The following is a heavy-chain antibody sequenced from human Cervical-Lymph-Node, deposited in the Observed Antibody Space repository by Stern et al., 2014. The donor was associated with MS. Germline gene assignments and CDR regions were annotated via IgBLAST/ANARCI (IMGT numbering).Heavy chain of an antibody. Sequence: QLVQSGAEVKKPGASVKVSCKASGYTFTNYGLSWVRQGPGQGLEWMGWISTYNGKTHLAQNLQGRVTMTTDTSTSTAYMELRSLRSDDTAVYYCARRSGSYPFDFWGQGTLVTVSS. CDR2: ISTYNGKT. J-gene: IGHJ4*02. D-gene: IGHD1-26*01. CDR1: GYTFTNYG. CDR3: ARRSGSYPFDF. V-gene: IGHV1-18*01.